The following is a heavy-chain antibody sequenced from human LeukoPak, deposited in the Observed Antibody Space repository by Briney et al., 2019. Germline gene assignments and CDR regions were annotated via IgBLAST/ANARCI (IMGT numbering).Heavy chain of an antibody. J-gene: IGHJ6*04. D-gene: IGHD3-10*02. CDR3: AELGITMIGGV. CDR2: IGNSDET. V-gene: IGHV3-69-1*02. CDR1: GFTFDDYG. Sequence: PGGSLRLSCAASGFTFDDYGMSWVRQAPGKGLEWVSAIGNSDETYYADAVKGRFTISRDNAKNSLYLQMNSLRAEDTAVYYCAELGITMIGGVWGKGTTVTISS.